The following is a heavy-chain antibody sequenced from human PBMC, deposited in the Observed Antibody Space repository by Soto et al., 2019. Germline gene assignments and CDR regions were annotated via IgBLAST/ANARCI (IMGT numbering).Heavy chain of an antibody. CDR3: AGVRRGSWSYFDY. D-gene: IGHD6-13*01. CDR1: GYTFTSYA. J-gene: IGHJ4*02. V-gene: IGHV1-3*01. CDR2: INAGNGNT. Sequence: GASVKVSCKASGYTFTSYAMHWVRQAPGQRLEWMGWINAGNGNTKYSQKFQGRVTITRDTSASTAYMELSSLRSEDTAVYYCAGVRRGSWSYFDYWGQGTLVTVSS.